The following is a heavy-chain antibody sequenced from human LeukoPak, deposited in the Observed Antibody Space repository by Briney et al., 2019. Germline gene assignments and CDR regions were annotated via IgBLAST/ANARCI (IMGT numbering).Heavy chain of an antibody. Sequence: GGSLRLSCAASGFTFDDYAMHWVRQAPGKGLEWVSAISGSGGSTYYADSVKGRFTISRDNSKNTLYLQMNSLRAEDTAVYCCAKSSSTSWYKGHAFDIWGQGTMVTVSS. D-gene: IGHD2-2*02. J-gene: IGHJ3*02. CDR1: GFTFDDYA. CDR3: AKSSSTSWYKGHAFDI. V-gene: IGHV3-23*01. CDR2: ISGSGGST.